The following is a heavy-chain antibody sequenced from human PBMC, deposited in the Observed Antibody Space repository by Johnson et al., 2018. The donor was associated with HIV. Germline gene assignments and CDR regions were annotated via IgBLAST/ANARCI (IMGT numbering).Heavy chain of an antibody. V-gene: IGHV3-30*04. CDR2: ISYDGSNK. J-gene: IGHJ3*02. Sequence: VQLVESGGGVVQPGRSLRLSCAASGFTFSSYAMHWVRQAPGKGLEWVAVISYDGSNKYYADSVKGRFTISRDNSKNTLYLQMNSLRAEDTAVYYCARDRGAGSSGAFDIWGQGTMVTVSS. CDR3: ARDRGAGSSGAFDI. CDR1: GFTFSSYA. D-gene: IGHD6-6*01.